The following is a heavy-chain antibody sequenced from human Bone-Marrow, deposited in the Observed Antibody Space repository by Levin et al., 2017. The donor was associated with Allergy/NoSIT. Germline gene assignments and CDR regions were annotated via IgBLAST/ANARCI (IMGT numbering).Heavy chain of an antibody. CDR1: GFIFSNYW. CDR3: VRDTRFLEPN. J-gene: IGHJ4*02. D-gene: IGHD3-10*01. V-gene: IGHV3-7*01. CDR2: IKQDGSQK. Sequence: GGSLRLSCAASGFIFSNYWMCWVRQAPGKGLEWVATIKQDGSQKYYVDSVKGRFTISRDNAKSSLDLQMNSLRAEDTAVYYCVRDTRFLEPNWGQGALVTVSS.